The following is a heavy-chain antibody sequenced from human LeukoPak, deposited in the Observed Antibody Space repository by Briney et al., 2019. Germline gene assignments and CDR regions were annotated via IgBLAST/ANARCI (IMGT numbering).Heavy chain of an antibody. Sequence: GGSLRLSGAASGFTFTTYWMHWVRQAPGKGLVWVSHINSGGSITSYADSVKGRFTISRDNAKNTLYLQMNSLRAEDTAVYYCARDAVDTANAVWGQGTTVTVSS. D-gene: IGHD5-18*01. J-gene: IGHJ6*02. CDR2: INSGGSIT. CDR1: GFTFTTYW. CDR3: ARDAVDTANAV. V-gene: IGHV3-74*01.